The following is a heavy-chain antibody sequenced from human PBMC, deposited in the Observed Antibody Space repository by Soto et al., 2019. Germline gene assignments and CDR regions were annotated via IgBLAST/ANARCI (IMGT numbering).Heavy chain of an antibody. J-gene: IGHJ6*02. CDR1: GFTFNTYG. Sequence: GGSLRLSCTTSGFTFNTYGMHWVRQAPGKGLEWVAIIWYDGSNKYYADSVKGRFTISRDNSKNTLYLQMNSLRAEDTALYYCARSDCTGVYCYSSPVNYGVDVWGQGTTVPVS. V-gene: IGHV3-33*08. D-gene: IGHD2-15*01. CDR2: IWYDGSNK. CDR3: ARSDCTGVYCYSSPVNYGVDV.